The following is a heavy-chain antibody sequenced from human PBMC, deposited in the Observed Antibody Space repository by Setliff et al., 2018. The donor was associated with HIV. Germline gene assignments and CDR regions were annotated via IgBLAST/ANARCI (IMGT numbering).Heavy chain of an antibody. D-gene: IGHD3-10*01. J-gene: IGHJ3*02. CDR3: ARARGRLSDFDI. CDR2: INPSGGST. CDR1: GYTFTSYY. Sequence: GASVKVSCKASGYTFTSYYIHWVRQAPGQGLEWMGIINPSGGSTNYAQKFQDRVTTTRDTATTTVYMDLRSLRSEDTAVYYCARARGRLSDFDIWGQGTMVTVSS. V-gene: IGHV1-46*01.